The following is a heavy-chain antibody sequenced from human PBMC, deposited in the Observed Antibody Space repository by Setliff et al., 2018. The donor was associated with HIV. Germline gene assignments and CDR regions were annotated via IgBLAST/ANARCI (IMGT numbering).Heavy chain of an antibody. J-gene: IGHJ4*02. CDR1: GFTFRGYN. V-gene: IGHV3-21*01. D-gene: IGHD5-12*01. Sequence: SLRLSCAVSGFTFRGYNMNWVRQAPGKGLEWVSSISTSSTYTYYADSVKGRFTISRDNAKNALYLQMNSLRAEDTAVYYCATHRVGQRPWLSDFWGQGTLVTVSS. CDR2: ISTSSTYT. CDR3: ATHRVGQRPWLSDF.